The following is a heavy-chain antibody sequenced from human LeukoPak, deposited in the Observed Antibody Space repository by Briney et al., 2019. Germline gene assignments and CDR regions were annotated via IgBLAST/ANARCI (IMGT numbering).Heavy chain of an antibody. D-gene: IGHD4-17*01. Sequence: GGSLRLSCAASGFTFPVYAMSWVRQTPGKGLEWVAAMSTSGGSTYYADSVKGRFTISRDNSKSTLYLQMDSLRAEDTAVYYCAKCVDGDRVNYYYYYYIDVWGRGTTVTVSS. V-gene: IGHV3-23*01. CDR1: GFTFPVYA. CDR2: MSTSGGST. J-gene: IGHJ6*03. CDR3: AKCVDGDRVNYYYYYYIDV.